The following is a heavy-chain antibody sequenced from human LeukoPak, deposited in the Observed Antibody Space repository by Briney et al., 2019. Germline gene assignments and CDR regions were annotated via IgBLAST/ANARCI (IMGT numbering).Heavy chain of an antibody. D-gene: IGHD6-13*01. V-gene: IGHV4-31*03. Sequence: SETLSLTCTVSGGSISSGGYYWSWIRQHPGKGLEWIGYIYYSGSTYYNPSLKSRVTISVDTSKNQFSLKLSSVTAADTAVYYCARGRVRQQRPRKIYYFDYWGQGTLVTVSS. CDR3: ARGRVRQQRPRKIYYFDY. CDR1: GGSISSGGYY. J-gene: IGHJ4*02. CDR2: IYYSGST.